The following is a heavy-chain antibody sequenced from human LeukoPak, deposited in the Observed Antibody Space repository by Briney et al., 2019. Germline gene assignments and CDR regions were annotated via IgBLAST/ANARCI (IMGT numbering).Heavy chain of an antibody. J-gene: IGHJ6*02. Sequence: KPGGSLRLSCAASGFTFSSYSMNWVRQTPGKGLEWVSSINSGSRYIYYADSVKGRFTISRDNAKNSLYLQMNSLRAEDTAVYYCAKDLGLRAYHYYGMDVWGQGTTVTVSS. CDR2: INSGSRYI. D-gene: IGHD3-10*01. CDR1: GFTFSSYS. V-gene: IGHV3-21*01. CDR3: AKDLGLRAYHYYGMDV.